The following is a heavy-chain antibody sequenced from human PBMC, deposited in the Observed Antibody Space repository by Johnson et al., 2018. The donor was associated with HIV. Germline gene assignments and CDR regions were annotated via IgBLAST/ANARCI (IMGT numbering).Heavy chain of an antibody. V-gene: IGHV3-20*04. CDR2: INWNGGST. Sequence: VQLVESGGGVVRPGGSLRLSCAASGFTFDDYGLSWVRQTPGKGLEWVSGINWNGGSTGYADSVKGRFTISRDNAKNSLYLQMNSLRAEDTALYYCAKDIGNNFWSGLNDALDIWGQGTMVTVSS. CDR1: GFTFDDYG. D-gene: IGHD3-3*01. CDR3: AKDIGNNFWSGLNDALDI. J-gene: IGHJ3*02.